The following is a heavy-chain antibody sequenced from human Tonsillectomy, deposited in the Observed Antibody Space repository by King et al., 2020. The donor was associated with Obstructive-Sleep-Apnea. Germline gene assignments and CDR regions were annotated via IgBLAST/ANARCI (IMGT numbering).Heavy chain of an antibody. D-gene: IGHD6-19*01. CDR2: ISSTGTYI. J-gene: IGHJ4*02. CDR1: GFTFTDYDYY. CDR3: ARESGDWLVDS. V-gene: IGHV3-11*06. Sequence: VQLVESGGGVVKPGGSLRLSCAASGFTFTDYDYYMSWIRQAPGKGLEWVAYISSTGTYIKYADSLKGRFTISRVNAANSVYLQMNSLRADDTALYFCARESGDWLVDSWGQGTLVIVSS.